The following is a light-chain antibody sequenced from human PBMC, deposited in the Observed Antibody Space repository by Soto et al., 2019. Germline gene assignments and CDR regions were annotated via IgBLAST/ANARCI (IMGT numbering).Light chain of an antibody. J-gene: IGKJ5*01. V-gene: IGKV1-12*01. CDR2: AAS. Sequence: DIQMTQSPSSVSASVGDTVTITCRASQGIDRWLAWYQQTPGKAPKLLIYAASTLQGGILLRFSGSGSGTTFTLTISSLQPEDFATYYCQQTNSFPITFGQGTRLDFK. CDR3: QQTNSFPIT. CDR1: QGIDRW.